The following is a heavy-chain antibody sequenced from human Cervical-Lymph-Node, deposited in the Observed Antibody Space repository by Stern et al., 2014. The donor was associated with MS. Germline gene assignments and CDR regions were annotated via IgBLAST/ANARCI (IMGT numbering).Heavy chain of an antibody. CDR1: GGTFNVYA. CDR3: ARDGRHTNNYGLDV. J-gene: IGHJ6*02. V-gene: IGHV1-69*01. Sequence: VQLVESGTDVKKPGSSVKVSCQASGGTFNVYAINWLRQAPGQGLEWMGGIIPIIGLANYAQKFQGRVTITADESTRTSSMQLTSLTSNDTAIYYCARDGRHTNNYGLDVWGQGTTVTVSS. CDR2: IIPIIGLA.